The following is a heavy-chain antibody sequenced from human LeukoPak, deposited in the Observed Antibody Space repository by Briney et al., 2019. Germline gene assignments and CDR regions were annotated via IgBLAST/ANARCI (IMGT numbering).Heavy chain of an antibody. V-gene: IGHV1-8*01. CDR2: MNPNSGNT. CDR3: ARGLGSSTYNWFDP. D-gene: IGHD2-2*01. CDR1: GYTFTSYD. Sequence: ASVKVSCKASGYTFTSYDINWVRQATGQGLEWMGWMNPNSGNTGYAQKFQGRVTMTRNTSISTAYMELSSLRSEDTAVYYCARGLGSSTYNWFDPWGQGTLVTVSS. J-gene: IGHJ5*02.